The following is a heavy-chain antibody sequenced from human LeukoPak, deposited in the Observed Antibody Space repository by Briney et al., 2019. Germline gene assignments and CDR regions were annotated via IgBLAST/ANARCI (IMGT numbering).Heavy chain of an antibody. CDR2: ISGSGGST. CDR1: GFTFSSYA. V-gene: IGHV3-23*01. Sequence: PGGSLRLSCAASGFTFSSYAMSWVRQAPGKGLEWVSAISGSGGSTYYADSVKGRFTISRDNSKNTLYLKMNSLRAEDTAVYYCAKESYGMSSGWGSYDSMRFFDYWGQGTLVTVSS. J-gene: IGHJ4*02. D-gene: IGHD3-16*01. CDR3: AKESYGMSSGWGSYDSMRFFDY.